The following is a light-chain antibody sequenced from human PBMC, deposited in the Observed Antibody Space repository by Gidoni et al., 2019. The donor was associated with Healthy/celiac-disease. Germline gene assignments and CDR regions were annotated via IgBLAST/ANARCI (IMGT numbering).Light chain of an antibody. CDR1: QSVSRY. CDR3: QQRSNWPELT. Sequence: NVLTHYPTSLSLSPGERATLTCRASQSVSRYLASYQQKPGQAPRLLIYDAANRATGIPARFSGSGSGTDFTLTISSLEPEDVAVYYCQQRSNWPELTFGGGTKVEIK. V-gene: IGKV3-11*01. J-gene: IGKJ4*01. CDR2: DAA.